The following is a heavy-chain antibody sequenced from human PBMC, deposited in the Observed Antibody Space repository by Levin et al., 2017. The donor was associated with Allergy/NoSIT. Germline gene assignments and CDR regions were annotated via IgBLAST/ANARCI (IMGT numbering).Heavy chain of an antibody. D-gene: IGHD6-13*01. CDR3: ARRPQLVRDAFDI. J-gene: IGHJ3*02. V-gene: IGHV1-69*01. CDR2: IIPIFGTA. CDR1: GGTFSSYA. Sequence: KISCKASGGTFSSYAISWVRQAPGQGLEWMGGIIPIFGTANYAQKFQGRVTITADESTSTAYMELSSLRSEDTAVYYCARRPQLVRDAFDIWGQGTMVTVSS.